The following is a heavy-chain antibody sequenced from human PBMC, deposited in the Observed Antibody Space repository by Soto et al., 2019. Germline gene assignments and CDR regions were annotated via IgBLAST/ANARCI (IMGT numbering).Heavy chain of an antibody. CDR1: GGTFSSYA. CDR3: ARRVIIAAAVLAFNGMDV. Sequence: QVQLVQSGAEVKKPGSSVKVSCKASGGTFSSYAISWVRQAPGQGLEWMGGIIPIFGTANYAQKFQGRVTITADKSTSTAYMELSSLRSEDTVVYYCARRVIIAAAVLAFNGMDVWGQGTTVTVSS. D-gene: IGHD6-13*01. J-gene: IGHJ6*02. V-gene: IGHV1-69*06. CDR2: IIPIFGTA.